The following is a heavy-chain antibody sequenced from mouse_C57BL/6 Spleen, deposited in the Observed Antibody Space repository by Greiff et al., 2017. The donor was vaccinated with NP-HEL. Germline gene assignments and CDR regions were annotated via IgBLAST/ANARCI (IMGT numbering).Heavy chain of an antibody. V-gene: IGHV1-15*01. CDR1: GYTFTDYE. J-gene: IGHJ1*03. Sequence: QVQLQQSGAELVRPGASVTLSCKASGYTFTDYEMHWVKQTPVHGLEWIGAIDPETGGTAYNQKFKGKAILTADKSSSTAYMELRSLTSEDSAVYYCTGLLRWYFDVWGTGTTVTVSS. D-gene: IGHD1-1*01. CDR2: IDPETGGT. CDR3: TGLLRWYFDV.